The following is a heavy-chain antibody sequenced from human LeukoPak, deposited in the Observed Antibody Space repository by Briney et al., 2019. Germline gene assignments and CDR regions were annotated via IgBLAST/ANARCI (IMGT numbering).Heavy chain of an antibody. CDR3: ARDLREGYCSSISCYAVRTNDAFDI. J-gene: IGHJ3*02. CDR1: GGSISSGDYY. Sequence: SQTLSLTCTVSGGSISSGDYYWSWIRQPPGKGLEWIGYIYYSGSTYYNPSLKSRVTISVDTSKNQFSLKLSSVTAADTAVYYCARDLREGYCSSISCYAVRTNDAFDIWGQGTMVTVSS. V-gene: IGHV4-30-4*08. D-gene: IGHD2-2*01. CDR2: IYYSGST.